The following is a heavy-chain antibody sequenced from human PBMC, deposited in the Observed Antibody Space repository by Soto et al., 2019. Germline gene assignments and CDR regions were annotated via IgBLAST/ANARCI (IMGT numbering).Heavy chain of an antibody. CDR3: AKIRGYYAYYYGMDV. CDR2: ISGSGGST. CDR1: GFTFSSYA. V-gene: IGHV3-23*01. Sequence: GGSLRLSCAASGFTFSSYAMSWVRPATGKGLEWVSAISGSGGSTYYADSVKGRFTISRDNSKNTLYLQMNSLRAEDTAVYYCAKIRGYYAYYYGMDVWGQGTTVTVSS. J-gene: IGHJ6*02.